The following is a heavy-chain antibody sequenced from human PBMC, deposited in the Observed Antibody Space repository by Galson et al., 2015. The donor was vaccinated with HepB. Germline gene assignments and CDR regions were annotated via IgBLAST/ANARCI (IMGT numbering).Heavy chain of an antibody. CDR3: ARFAGRDSSGYTPRLGY. CDR1: GYTFTSYA. CDR2: IKTNTGNP. J-gene: IGHJ4*02. D-gene: IGHD3-22*01. Sequence: SVKVSCKASGYTFTSYAMNWVRQAPGQGLEWMGWIKTNTGNPTYAQGFTGRFVFSLDTSVSTAYLQISSLKAEDTAVYYCARFAGRDSSGYTPRLGYWGQGTLVTVSS. V-gene: IGHV7-4-1*02.